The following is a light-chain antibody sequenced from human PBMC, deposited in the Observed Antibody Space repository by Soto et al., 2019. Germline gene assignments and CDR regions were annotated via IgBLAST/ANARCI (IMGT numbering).Light chain of an antibody. J-gene: IGLJ1*01. V-gene: IGLV1-51*01. CDR2: DNN. Sequence: QSVLKQPPSVSAAPGQKVTISCSGSSSNIGNNYVSWYQQLPGTAPKLLIYDNNKRPSGIPDRFSGSKSGTSATLGITGLQTGDEADYYRGTWDSSLSAYVFGTGTKVTVL. CDR1: SSNIGNNY. CDR3: GTWDSSLSAYV.